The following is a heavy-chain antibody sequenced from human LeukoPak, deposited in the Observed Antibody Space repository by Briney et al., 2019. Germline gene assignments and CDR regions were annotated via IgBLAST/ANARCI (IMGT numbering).Heavy chain of an antibody. J-gene: IGHJ4*02. CDR1: GGSISSGGYS. CDR3: ARTFDGAFDY. CDR2: IYHSGST. V-gene: IGHV4-30-2*01. Sequence: PSETLSLTCAVSGGSISSGGYSWSWIRQPPGKGLEWIGYIYHSGSTYYNPSLKSRVTISVDRSKNQFSLKLSSVTAADTAVYYCARTFDGAFDYWGQGTLVTVSS. D-gene: IGHD2/OR15-2a*01.